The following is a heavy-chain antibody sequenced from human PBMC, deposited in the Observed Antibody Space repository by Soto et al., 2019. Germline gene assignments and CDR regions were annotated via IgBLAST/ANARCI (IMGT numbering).Heavy chain of an antibody. V-gene: IGHV3-53*01. CDR3: ARGSYRAFDY. CDR1: EVAVSSNY. CDR2: IHPGGAT. Sequence: GGSLRLSCAASEVAVSSNYLSWVRQAPGKGLEWVSGIHPGGATYYGDSVKGRFTCSRDNSKNTLYLQMNSLRVEDTAVYYCARGSYRAFDYWGQGTLVTVSS. D-gene: IGHD4-4*01. J-gene: IGHJ4*02.